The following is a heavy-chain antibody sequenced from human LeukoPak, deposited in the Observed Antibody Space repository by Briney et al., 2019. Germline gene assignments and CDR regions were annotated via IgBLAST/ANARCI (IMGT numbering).Heavy chain of an antibody. Sequence: ASVKVSCKASGYTFTSYGISWVRQAPGQGLEWMGGIIPIFGTANYAQKFQGRVTITADESTSTAYMELSSLRSEDTAVYYCARAQRSKSSDSYGLLSYYYYMDVWGKGTTVTISS. V-gene: IGHV1-69*13. CDR2: IIPIFGTA. CDR1: GYTFTSYG. D-gene: IGHD5-18*01. J-gene: IGHJ6*03. CDR3: ARAQRSKSSDSYGLLSYYYYMDV.